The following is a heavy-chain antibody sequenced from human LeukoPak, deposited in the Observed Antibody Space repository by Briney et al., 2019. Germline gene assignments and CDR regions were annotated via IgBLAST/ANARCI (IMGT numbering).Heavy chain of an antibody. CDR2: IKQDGSEK. CDR1: GFTFSSYW. Sequence: GGSLRLSCAASGFTFSSYWMSWVRQAPGKGLEWVANIKQDGSEKYYVDSVKGRFTISRDNAKNSLYLQMNSLRAEDTAVYYCAREDPGDYHDAFDIWGQGTMVTVSS. CDR3: AREDPGDYHDAFDI. V-gene: IGHV3-7*01. J-gene: IGHJ3*02. D-gene: IGHD4-17*01.